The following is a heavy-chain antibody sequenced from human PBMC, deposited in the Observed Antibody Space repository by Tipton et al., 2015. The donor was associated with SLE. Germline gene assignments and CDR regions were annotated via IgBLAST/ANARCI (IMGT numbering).Heavy chain of an antibody. CDR1: GFTFSSYG. V-gene: IGHV3-30*02. CDR3: AKDQWGDYAYGGAFDI. CDR2: IRYDGSNK. J-gene: IGHJ3*02. Sequence: SLRLSCAASGFTFSSYGMHWVRQAPGKGLEWVAFIRYDGSNKYYADSVKGRFTISRDNSKNTLYLQMNSLRAEDTAVYYCAKDQWGDYAYGGAFDIWGQGTMVTVSS. D-gene: IGHD4-17*01.